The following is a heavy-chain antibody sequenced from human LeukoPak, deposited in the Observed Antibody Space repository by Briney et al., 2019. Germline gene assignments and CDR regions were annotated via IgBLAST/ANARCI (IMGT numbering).Heavy chain of an antibody. D-gene: IGHD2-2*01. J-gene: IGHJ4*02. CDR1: GYTFANYA. V-gene: IGHV1-18*01. Sequence: ASVKVSCKASGYTFANYAISWVRQAPGQGLEWMGWISAYNGNTNYAQSLQGRVTMTTDTSTSTAYMDMRSLRSDDTAVYYCARTPDIVVLPAAGFDYWGQGTLVTVSS. CDR3: ARTPDIVVLPAAGFDY. CDR2: ISAYNGNT.